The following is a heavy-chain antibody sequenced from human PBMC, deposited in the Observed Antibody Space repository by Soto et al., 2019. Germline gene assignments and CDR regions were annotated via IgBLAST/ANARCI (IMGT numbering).Heavy chain of an antibody. V-gene: IGHV1-8*01. D-gene: IGHD3-3*01. CDR3: ARSGSRCFRSGYLPDYYYYGMVV. J-gene: IGHJ6*02. CDR1: GYTFTSYD. Sequence: ASVKVSCKASGYTFTSYDINWVRQATGQGLEWMGWMNPNSGNGCNAQKFQGRVTMTRNTSISSACMELSSLRSEDTAVYYCARSGSRCFRSGYLPDYYYYGMVVWRQGTTVTVSS. CDR2: MNPNSGNG.